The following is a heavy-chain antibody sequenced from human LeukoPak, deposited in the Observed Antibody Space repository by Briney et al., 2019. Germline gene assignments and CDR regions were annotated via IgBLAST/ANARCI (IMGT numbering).Heavy chain of an antibody. CDR1: GGSISSSNW. Sequence: PSGTLSLTCAVSGGSISSSNWWSWVRPPPGKGLEWIAEIYHSGSTNYNPPLKSRLTISVDKSKNQFSLKLSSVTAADTAVYYCARDSSGYDNSFDCWGQGTLVTVSS. V-gene: IGHV4-4*02. D-gene: IGHD5-12*01. CDR3: ARDSSGYDNSFDC. J-gene: IGHJ4*02. CDR2: IYHSGST.